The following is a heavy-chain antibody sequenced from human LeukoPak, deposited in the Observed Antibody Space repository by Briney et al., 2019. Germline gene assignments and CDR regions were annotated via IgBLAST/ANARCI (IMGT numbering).Heavy chain of an antibody. CDR1: GFTFSSYA. V-gene: IGHV3-30-3*01. CDR3: ARDRDPYYYDSSGSWFDP. J-gene: IGHJ5*02. D-gene: IGHD3-22*01. Sequence: PGGSLRLSCAASGFTFSSYAMHWVRQAPGKGLEWVAVISYDGSNKYYADSVKGRFTISRDNSKNTLYLQMNSLRAEDTAVYYCARDRDPYYYDSSGSWFDPWGQGTLVTVSS. CDR2: ISYDGSNK.